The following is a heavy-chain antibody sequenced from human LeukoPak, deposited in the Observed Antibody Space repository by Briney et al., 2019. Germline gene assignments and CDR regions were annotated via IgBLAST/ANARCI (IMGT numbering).Heavy chain of an antibody. CDR2: IYYSGGT. CDR3: ARVMVWNDGLDYYYGMDV. CDR1: GGSISSYY. Sequence: PSETLSLTCTVSGGSISSYYWSWIRQPPGKGLEWIGYIYYSGGTYYNPSLKSRVTISVDTSKNQFSLKLSSVTAADTAVYYCARVMVWNDGLDYYYGMDVWGQGTTVTVSS. J-gene: IGHJ6*02. D-gene: IGHD1-1*01. V-gene: IGHV4-59*01.